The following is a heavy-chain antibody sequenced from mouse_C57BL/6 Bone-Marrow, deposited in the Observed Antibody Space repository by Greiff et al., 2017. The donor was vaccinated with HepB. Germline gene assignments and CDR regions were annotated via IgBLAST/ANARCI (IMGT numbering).Heavy chain of an antibody. CDR3: TTDDYGFAY. V-gene: IGHV14-4*01. Sequence: VQLQQSGAELVRPGASVKLSCTASGFNIKDDYMHWVKQRPEQGLEWIGWIDPENGDTEYASKFQGKATITADTSTNTAYLQLSSLTSEDTAVYYCTTDDYGFAYWCQGTLVTVSA. CDR2: IDPENGDT. D-gene: IGHD2-4*01. J-gene: IGHJ3*01. CDR1: GFNIKDDY.